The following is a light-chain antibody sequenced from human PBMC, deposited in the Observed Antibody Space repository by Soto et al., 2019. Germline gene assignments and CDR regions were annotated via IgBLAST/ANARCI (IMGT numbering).Light chain of an antibody. CDR3: QQRNVWPPIT. CDR2: DAS. CDR1: QSIRTS. Sequence: DILLTQSPATLTLSPGERATLSCRASQSIRTSLAWYQQKPGQAPRLVIFDASNRANGVPARFGGSGSGTDFTLTINSLEPEDFAVYYCQQRNVWPPITFGQGTLLEIK. V-gene: IGKV3-11*01. J-gene: IGKJ5*01.